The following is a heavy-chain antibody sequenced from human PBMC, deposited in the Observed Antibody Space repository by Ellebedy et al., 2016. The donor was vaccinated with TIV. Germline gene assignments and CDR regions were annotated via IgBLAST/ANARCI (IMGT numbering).Heavy chain of an antibody. J-gene: IGHJ4*02. CDR3: VRDRHRPWLQIFRGYFD. Sequence: GGSLRLSCAASGFLFSSHEMNWVRQAPGKGLEWISFISSSDSRKYYADSVRGRFTISRDDAKNSLYLQMNSLRVEDTAVYYCVRDRHRPWLQIFRGYFDWGQGTLVTVSP. CDR2: ISSSDSRK. CDR1: GFLFSSHE. D-gene: IGHD5-24*01. V-gene: IGHV3-48*03.